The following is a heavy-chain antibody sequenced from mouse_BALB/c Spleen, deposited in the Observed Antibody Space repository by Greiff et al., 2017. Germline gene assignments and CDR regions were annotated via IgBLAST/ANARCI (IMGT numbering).Heavy chain of an antibody. CDR1: GYTFSSYW. CDR3: ARPTVGATRYFDV. D-gene: IGHD1-1*01. CDR2: ILPGSGST. V-gene: IGHV1-9*01. J-gene: IGHJ1*01. Sequence: QVQLQQSGAELMKPGASVKISCKATGYTFSSYWIEWVKQRPGHGLEWIGEILPGSGSTNYNEKFKGKATFTADTSSNTAYMQLSSLTSEDSAVYYCARPTVGATRYFDVWGAGTTVTVSS.